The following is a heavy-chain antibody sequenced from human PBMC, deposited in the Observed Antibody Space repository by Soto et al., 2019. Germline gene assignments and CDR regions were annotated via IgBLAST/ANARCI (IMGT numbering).Heavy chain of an antibody. D-gene: IGHD4-17*01. CDR3: ANHLGYGDPDDAFDI. Sequence: PGRSLRLSCAASGFTFSSYAMSWVRQAPGKELEWVSAISGSGGSTYYADSVKGRFTISRDNSKNTLYLQMNSLRAEDTAVYYCANHLGYGDPDDAFDIWGQGTMVTVSS. CDR1: GFTFSSYA. CDR2: ISGSGGST. J-gene: IGHJ3*02. V-gene: IGHV3-23*01.